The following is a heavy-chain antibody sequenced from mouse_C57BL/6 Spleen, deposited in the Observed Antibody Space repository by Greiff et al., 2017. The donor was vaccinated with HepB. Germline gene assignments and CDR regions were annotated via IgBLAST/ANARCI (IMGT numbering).Heavy chain of an antibody. Sequence: EVMLVESGGGLVKPGGSLKLSCAASGFTFSSYAMSWVRQTPEKRLEWVATISDGGSYTYYPDNVKGRFTISRDNAKNNLYLQMSHLKSEDTAMYYCAREHSSGYVFAYWGQGTLVTVSA. CDR3: AREHSSGYVFAY. J-gene: IGHJ3*01. CDR1: GFTFSSYA. CDR2: ISDGGSYT. V-gene: IGHV5-4*01. D-gene: IGHD3-2*02.